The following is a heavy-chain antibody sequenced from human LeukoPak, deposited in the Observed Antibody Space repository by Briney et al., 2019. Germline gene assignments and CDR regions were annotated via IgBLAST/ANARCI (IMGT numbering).Heavy chain of an antibody. J-gene: IGHJ4*02. CDR1: GGSISSSSYY. V-gene: IGHV4-39*01. CDR3: ARLAGSSGLLDY. Sequence: SETLSLTCTVSGGSISSSSYYWGWIRQPPGKGLEWIGSIYYSGSTYYNPSLKSRVTISVDTSKNQFSLKLSSVTAADTAVYYCARLAGSSGLLDYSGQGTLVTVSS. D-gene: IGHD3-22*01. CDR2: IYYSGST.